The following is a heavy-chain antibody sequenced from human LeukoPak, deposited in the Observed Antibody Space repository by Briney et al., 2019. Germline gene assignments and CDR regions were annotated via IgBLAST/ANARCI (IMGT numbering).Heavy chain of an antibody. CDR1: GFTFGSYW. J-gene: IGHJ4*02. V-gene: IGHV3-7*03. D-gene: IGHD3-22*01. CDR3: ARAPYYSHVEFYFDY. CDR2: MKQDGSEK. Sequence: GGSLRLSSVVSGFTFGSYWMSWVRQAPGQGLEWVANMKQDGSEKYYVDSVKGRFTISRDNAKNSLYLQMNSLRAEDTAVYYCARAPYYSHVEFYFDYWGQGTLVTVSS.